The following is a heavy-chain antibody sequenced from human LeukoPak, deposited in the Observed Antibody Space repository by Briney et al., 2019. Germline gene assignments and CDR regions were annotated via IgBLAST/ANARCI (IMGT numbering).Heavy chain of an antibody. CDR2: INPNSGGT. Sequence: GASVTVSCTASGYTFTGYYMHWVRQAPGQGLEWVGWINPNSGGTNYAQKFQGRVTMTRDTSISTAYMELSRLRSDDTAVYYCARVLAATPADPFDYWGQGTLVTVSS. V-gene: IGHV1-2*02. J-gene: IGHJ4*02. D-gene: IGHD2-15*01. CDR1: GYTFTGYY. CDR3: ARVLAATPADPFDY.